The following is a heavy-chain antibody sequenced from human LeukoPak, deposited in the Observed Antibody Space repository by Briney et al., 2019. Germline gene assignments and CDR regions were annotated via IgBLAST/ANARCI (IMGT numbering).Heavy chain of an antibody. CDR1: GYTLTELS. V-gene: IGHV1-24*01. CDR2: FDPEDGET. D-gene: IGHD4-17*01. Sequence: ASVKVSCKVSGYTLTELSMNWVRQAPGKGVEWMGGFDPEDGETIYAQKFQGRVTMTEDTSTDTAYMELSSLRSEDTAVYYCATDGFYGDYFRAFYGFDYWGQGTLVTVSS. J-gene: IGHJ4*02. CDR3: ATDGFYGDYFRAFYGFDY.